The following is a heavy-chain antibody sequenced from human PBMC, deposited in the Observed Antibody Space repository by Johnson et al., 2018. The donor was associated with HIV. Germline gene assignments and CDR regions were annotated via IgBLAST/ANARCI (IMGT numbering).Heavy chain of an antibody. J-gene: IGHJ3*02. CDR2: ISYDGSNK. D-gene: IGHD6-6*01. CDR1: GFTFSSYA. Sequence: QVQLVESGGGLIQPGGSLRLSCAGSGFTFSSYAIHWVRQAPGKGLEWVAAISYDGSNKYYADSVKGRFTISRDNAKNSLYLQMNSLRAEDTAVYYCARDFSSSSNAFDIWGQGTMVTVSS. CDR3: ARDFSSSSNAFDI. V-gene: IGHV3-30*04.